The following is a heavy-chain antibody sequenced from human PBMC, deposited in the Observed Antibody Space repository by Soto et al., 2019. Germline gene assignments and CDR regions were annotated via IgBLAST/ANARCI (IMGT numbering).Heavy chain of an antibody. D-gene: IGHD4-17*01. CDR2: IIPIFGTA. Sequence: QVQLVQSGAEVKKPGSSVKVSCKASGGTFSSYAISWVRQAPGQGLEWMGGIIPIFGTANYAQKFQGRVTITADKSTSTAYMELSSLRSEDTAVYYCASGGGERADYVSVKRWFDPWGQGTLVTVSS. V-gene: IGHV1-69*06. CDR1: GGTFSSYA. J-gene: IGHJ5*02. CDR3: ASGGGERADYVSVKRWFDP.